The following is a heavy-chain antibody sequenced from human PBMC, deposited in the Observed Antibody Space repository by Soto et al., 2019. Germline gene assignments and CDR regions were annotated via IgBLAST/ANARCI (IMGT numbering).Heavy chain of an antibody. CDR3: ARGDSGSYPHGFDY. CDR1: GGSISSYY. J-gene: IGHJ4*02. CDR2: IYTSGST. V-gene: IGHV4-4*07. Sequence: KASETLSVTCTVSGGSISSYYWSWIRQPAGKGLEWIGRIYTSGSTNYNPSLKSRVTMSVDTSKNQFPLKLSSVTAADTAVYYCARGDSGSYPHGFDYWGQGTLVTVSS. D-gene: IGHD1-26*01.